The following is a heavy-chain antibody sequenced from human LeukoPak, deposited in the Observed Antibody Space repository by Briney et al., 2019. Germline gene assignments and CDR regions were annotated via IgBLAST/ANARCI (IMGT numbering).Heavy chain of an antibody. Sequence: GGSLRLSCAASGFTFSTYAMSWVHRAPGKGLEWVSGMSGSDGNTYYADSVKGRFTISRDNSKNTLYLQMNSLRAEDTAVYYCAKDVYGDYGGFDYWGQGTLVTVSS. V-gene: IGHV3-23*01. CDR3: AKDVYGDYGGFDY. J-gene: IGHJ4*02. CDR1: GFTFSTYA. D-gene: IGHD4-17*01. CDR2: MSGSDGNT.